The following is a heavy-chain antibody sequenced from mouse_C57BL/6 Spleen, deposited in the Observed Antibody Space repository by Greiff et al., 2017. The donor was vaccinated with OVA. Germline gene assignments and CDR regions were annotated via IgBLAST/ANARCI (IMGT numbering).Heavy chain of an antibody. D-gene: IGHD1-1*01. CDR1: GFSLTSYA. J-gene: IGHJ4*01. CDR3: ARKPTYYGSSYGAMDY. Sequence: QVQLKESGPGLVAPSQSLSITCTVSGFSLTSYAISWVRQPPGKGLEWLGVIWTGGGTNSNSALKSSLSISKDNSKSQVFLKMNSLQTDYTAMYYCARKPTYYGSSYGAMDYWGQGTSVTVSS. CDR2: IWTGGGT. V-gene: IGHV2-9-1*01.